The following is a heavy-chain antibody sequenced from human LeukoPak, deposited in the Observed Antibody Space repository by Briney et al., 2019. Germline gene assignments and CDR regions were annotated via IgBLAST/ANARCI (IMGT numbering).Heavy chain of an antibody. V-gene: IGHV3-64*01. CDR2: ISSNGGST. Sequence: GGSLRLSCAASGFTFSSYAMHWVRQAPGKGLEYLSGISSNGGSTYYAHSVKGRFTISRDNSKNTLYLQMRSLRAEDMAVYYCARGQVGAINDAFDIWGQGTMVTVSS. CDR1: GFTFSSYA. D-gene: IGHD1-26*01. CDR3: ARGQVGAINDAFDI. J-gene: IGHJ3*02.